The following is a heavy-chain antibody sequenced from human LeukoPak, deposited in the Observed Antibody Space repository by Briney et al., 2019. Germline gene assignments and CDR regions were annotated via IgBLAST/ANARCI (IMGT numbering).Heavy chain of an antibody. V-gene: IGHV3-23*01. CDR3: AKGVEDSGIYYYYYMDV. Sequence: PGGSLRLSCAASGFTFSSYTFSTYAMSWVRQAPGKGLEWVSAVSGSGVSTYYADSVKGRFTISRDNPKNTLYLQMNGLRAEDTAVYYCAKGVEDSGIYYYYYMDVWGKGTTVTVSS. D-gene: IGHD2-15*01. CDR2: VSGSGVST. J-gene: IGHJ6*03. CDR1: GFTFSSYTFSTYA.